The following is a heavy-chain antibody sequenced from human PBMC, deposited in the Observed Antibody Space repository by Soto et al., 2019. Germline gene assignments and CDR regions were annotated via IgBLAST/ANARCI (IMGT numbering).Heavy chain of an antibody. CDR3: TRDASRDSSARGWFDP. J-gene: IGHJ5*02. D-gene: IGHD6-13*01. Sequence: GGSLRLCCAASGFTFRSFTMNWVRQAPGKGLEWVSTISSNSAYIYYTDALRGRFTISRDNAKNSLHLQMNSLRAEDTAVYYCTRDASRDSSARGWFDPWGPGTLVTVSS. CDR2: ISSNSAYI. CDR1: GFTFRSFT. V-gene: IGHV3-21*01.